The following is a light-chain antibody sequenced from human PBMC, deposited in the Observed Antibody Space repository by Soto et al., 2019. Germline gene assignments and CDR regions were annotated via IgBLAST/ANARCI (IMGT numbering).Light chain of an antibody. V-gene: IGKV1-39*01. CDR1: QSVFNH. J-gene: IGKJ4*02. CDR2: DAS. CDR3: HQSSSTQLT. Sequence: DVQMTQSPSSLSASVGDSVTITCRASQSVFNHLSWFQQRPGNGPKLLIYDASSLHAGVPARFSGSGYGTDFTLTISTVQPEDSAIYYCHQSSSTQLTFGGGTRVELK.